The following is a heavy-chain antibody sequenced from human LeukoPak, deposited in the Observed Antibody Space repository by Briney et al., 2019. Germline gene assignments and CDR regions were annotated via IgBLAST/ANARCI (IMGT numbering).Heavy chain of an antibody. CDR3: AKDLIVYTAART. J-gene: IGHJ4*02. V-gene: IGHV3-23*01. D-gene: IGHD5-18*01. Sequence: GGSLRLSCAASGFTFSSYAMGWVRQAPGKGLEWVSAISGSGGSTYYADSVKGRFTISRDNSKNTLYLQMNSLRAEDTAVYYCAKDLIVYTAARTWGQGTLVTVSS. CDR2: ISGSGGST. CDR1: GFTFSSYA.